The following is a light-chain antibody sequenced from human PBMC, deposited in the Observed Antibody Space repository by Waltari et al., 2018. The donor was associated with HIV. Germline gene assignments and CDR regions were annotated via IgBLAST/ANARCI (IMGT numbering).Light chain of an antibody. CDR3: SSYAGSNKLV. CDR2: EVT. CDR1: SSDVGGYNY. J-gene: IGLJ2*01. Sequence: QSALTQPPSASGSPGQSVTISCTGPSSDVGGYNYVSWYPQHPGNAPKLIIYEVTERPSGVPDRFSGSKSGNPASLTVSGLQAEDEADYYCSSYAGSNKLVFGGGTKLTVV. V-gene: IGLV2-8*01.